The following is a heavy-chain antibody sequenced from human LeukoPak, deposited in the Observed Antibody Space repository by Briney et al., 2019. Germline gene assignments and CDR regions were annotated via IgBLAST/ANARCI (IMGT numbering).Heavy chain of an antibody. J-gene: IGHJ4*02. CDR2: IDSSGSYI. CDR1: GFTFSSYS. CDR3: ARGTGLSGSYYAFDY. Sequence: GGSLRLSCAASGFTFSSYSMNWVRQAPGKGLEWVSSIDSSGSYIYYADSLKGRFTISRDNAKNSLYLQMNSLRAEDTAVYYCARGTGLSGSYYAFDYWGQGTLVTVSS. V-gene: IGHV3-21*01. D-gene: IGHD1-26*01.